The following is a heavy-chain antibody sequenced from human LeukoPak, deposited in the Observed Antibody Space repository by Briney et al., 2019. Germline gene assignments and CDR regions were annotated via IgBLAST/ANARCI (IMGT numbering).Heavy chain of an antibody. CDR3: ARDWGSGSLDY. Sequence: GGSLRLSCAASGFTFSNFGMNWVRQAPGKGLEWVSSISSSSRYIYYADSVKGRFTISRDNAKNSLYLQMNSLRADDTAVYYCARDWGSGSLDYWGQGTLVTVSS. CDR2: ISSSSRYI. CDR1: GFTFSNFG. J-gene: IGHJ4*02. D-gene: IGHD3-10*01. V-gene: IGHV3-21*01.